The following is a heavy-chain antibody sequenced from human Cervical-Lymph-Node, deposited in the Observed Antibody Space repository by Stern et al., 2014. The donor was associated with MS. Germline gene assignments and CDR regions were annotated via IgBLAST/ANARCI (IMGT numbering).Heavy chain of an antibody. D-gene: IGHD3-9*01. CDR3: ARETDYDILIGLNY. V-gene: IGHV1-3*01. CDR1: GYTFTNYG. J-gene: IGHJ4*02. Sequence: QMQLVQSGAEVKKPGASVKVSCKASGYTFTNYGMHWVRQAPGQGLEWMGSIIAANGNTKYSQKFQGRFTISRDTSASTAYLELSSLKSEDTAVYYCARETDYDILIGLNYWGQGTLVTVSA. CDR2: IIAANGNT.